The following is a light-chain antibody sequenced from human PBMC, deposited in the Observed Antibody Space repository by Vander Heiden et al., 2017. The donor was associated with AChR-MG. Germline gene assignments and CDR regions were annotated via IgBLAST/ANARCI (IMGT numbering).Light chain of an antibody. J-gene: IGLJ3*02. CDR2: RGD. CDR1: SPNIGSNT. CDR3: AAWDDSLLGLV. V-gene: IGLV1-44*01. Sequence: QSVLTQPPSASGTPGQRVTISCSGSSPNIGSNTVNWYQRLPGTAPKLLIFRGDQRPSGVPDRFSGSKSDTSASLAISGLQSEDEADYYCAAWDDSLLGLVFGGGTKLTVL.